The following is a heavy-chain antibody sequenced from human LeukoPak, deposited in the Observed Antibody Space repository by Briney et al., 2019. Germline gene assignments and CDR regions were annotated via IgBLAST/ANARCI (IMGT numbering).Heavy chain of an antibody. CDR1: GFTFSNYW. D-gene: IGHD2-15*01. CDR2: IKQDGSEE. CDR3: ARVGCTGGSRFGYLIFDY. V-gene: IGHV3-7*01. Sequence: GGSLRLSCAASGFTFSNYWMSWARQAPGKGLEWVAHIKQDGSEEYYVDSVKGRFTISRDNAKRSLYLQINSLRAEDAAVYYCARVGCTGGSRFGYLIFDYWGQGTRVTVSS. J-gene: IGHJ4*02.